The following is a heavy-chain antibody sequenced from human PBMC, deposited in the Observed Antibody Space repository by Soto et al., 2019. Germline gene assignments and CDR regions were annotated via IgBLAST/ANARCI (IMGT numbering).Heavy chain of an antibody. Sequence: QVQLVQSGAEVKKPGSSVKVSCKVSGGTFSSFDISWLRQAPGQRLEWMGGIIPAFGPANYAPKFQGTVSITADDSATTVYMELSSLRPDDTGVYYCARSGPYCNGGSCYFQYWGQGTLVTVSS. CDR1: GGTFSSFD. CDR3: ARSGPYCNGGSCYFQY. D-gene: IGHD2-15*01. J-gene: IGHJ1*01. V-gene: IGHV1-69*01. CDR2: IIPAFGPA.